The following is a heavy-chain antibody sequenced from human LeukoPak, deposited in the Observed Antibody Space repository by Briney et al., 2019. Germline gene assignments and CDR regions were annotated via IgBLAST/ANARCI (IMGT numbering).Heavy chain of an antibody. D-gene: IGHD3-22*01. V-gene: IGHV3-7*01. Sequence: GGSLRLSCATSGFTFSNAWMSWVRQAPGKGLEWVANIKQDGSEKYYVDSVKGRFTISRDNAKNSLYLQMNSLRAEDTAVYYCARVAYYDSYGYWGQGTLVTVSS. CDR2: IKQDGSEK. CDR1: GFTFSNAW. CDR3: ARVAYYDSYGY. J-gene: IGHJ4*02.